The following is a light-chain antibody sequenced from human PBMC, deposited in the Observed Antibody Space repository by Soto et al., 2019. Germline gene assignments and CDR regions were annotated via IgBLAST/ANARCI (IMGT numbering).Light chain of an antibody. CDR1: QGISNS. V-gene: IGKV1-9*01. CDR2: SAS. J-gene: IGKJ5*01. CDR3: QQLYSYPIT. Sequence: DIQLTQSPSFLSLSTGDRVTITCRASQGISNSLAWYQQKPGKAPKLLIYSASTLQSGVPSRFSGGISGTEFTLTISSLQPDDFATYYCQQLYSYPITFGQGTRLE.